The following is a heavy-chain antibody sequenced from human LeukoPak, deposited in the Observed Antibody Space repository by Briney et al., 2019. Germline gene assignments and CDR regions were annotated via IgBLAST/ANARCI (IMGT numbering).Heavy chain of an antibody. V-gene: IGHV3-23*01. D-gene: IGHD4-17*01. J-gene: IGHJ4*02. CDR2: ISGSGGTT. Sequence: GGSLRLSCVASGFIFSSYGMSWVRQAPGEGLEWVSAISGSGGTTYYADSVKGRFTISRDNSKNTLYLPMNSLKAEDTAVYYCTTRDLRLWYYFDYWGQGTLVTVSS. CDR3: TTRDLRLWYYFDY. CDR1: GFIFSSYG.